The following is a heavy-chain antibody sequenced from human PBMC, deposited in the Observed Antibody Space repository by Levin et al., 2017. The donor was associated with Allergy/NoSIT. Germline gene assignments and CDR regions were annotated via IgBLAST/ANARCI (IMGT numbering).Heavy chain of an antibody. CDR2: INPNSGGT. CDR3: ARDQRGKYYYGSGMGY. J-gene: IGHJ4*02. V-gene: IGHV1-2*02. Sequence: ASVKVSCKASGYTFTGYYMHWVRQAPGQGLEWMGWINPNSGGTNYAQKFQGRVTMTRDTSISTAYMELSRLRSDDTAVYYCARDQRGKYYYGSGMGYWGQGTLVTVSS. D-gene: IGHD3-10*01. CDR1: GYTFTGYY.